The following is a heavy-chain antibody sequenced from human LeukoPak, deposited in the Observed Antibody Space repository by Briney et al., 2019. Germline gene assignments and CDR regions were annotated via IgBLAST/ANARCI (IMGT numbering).Heavy chain of an antibody. Sequence: GGSLRLSCVASGFTFSSYEMNWVRQAPGKGLEWISYISTTGDRIQYADSVKGRFTISRDNAKNSLYLQMNSLRDEDTAVYYCARDGRTSRFGLDYWGQGTLVTVSS. CDR1: GFTFSSYE. D-gene: IGHD3-3*01. J-gene: IGHJ4*02. CDR3: ARDGRTSRFGLDY. V-gene: IGHV3-48*03. CDR2: ISTTGDRI.